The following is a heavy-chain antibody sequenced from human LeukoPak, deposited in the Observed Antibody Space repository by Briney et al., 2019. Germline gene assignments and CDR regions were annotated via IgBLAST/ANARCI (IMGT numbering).Heavy chain of an antibody. Sequence: GRSLRLSCAASGFTFSGYGMHWVRQAPGKGLEWVAVISYDGSNKYYADSVKGRFTISRDSSKNTLYLQMNSLRAEDTAVYYCAKFWNGVDYWGQGTLVTVSS. CDR1: GFTFSGYG. J-gene: IGHJ4*02. CDR2: ISYDGSNK. V-gene: IGHV3-30*18. CDR3: AKFWNGVDY. D-gene: IGHD1-1*01.